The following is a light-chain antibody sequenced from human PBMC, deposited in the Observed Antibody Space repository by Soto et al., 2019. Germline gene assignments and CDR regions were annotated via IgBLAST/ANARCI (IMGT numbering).Light chain of an antibody. J-gene: IGLJ3*02. Sequence: QSALTQPASVSGSPGQSITLSCAGTNSDIGGFNYVSWYQQHPGKAPKLIIYEVTYRPSGVSDRFSASKAGNTASLTISGLQAEDEADYYCSSYTTSRTWVFGGGTKLTVL. CDR1: NSDIGGFNY. CDR3: SSYTTSRTWV. V-gene: IGLV2-14*01. CDR2: EVT.